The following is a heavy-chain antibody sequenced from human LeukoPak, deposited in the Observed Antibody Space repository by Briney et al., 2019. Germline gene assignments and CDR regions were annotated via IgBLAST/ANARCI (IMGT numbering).Heavy chain of an antibody. V-gene: IGHV4-34*01. CDR3: ARGMGPWYFDY. D-gene: IGHD2-8*01. Sequence: SETLSLTCAVYGGSFSGYYWSWIRQPPGKGLEWIGEINHSGSTNYNPSLKSRVTISVDTSKNQFSLKLSSVTAADTAMYYCARGMGPWYFDYWGQGTLVTVSS. CDR2: INHSGST. CDR1: GGSFSGYY. J-gene: IGHJ4*02.